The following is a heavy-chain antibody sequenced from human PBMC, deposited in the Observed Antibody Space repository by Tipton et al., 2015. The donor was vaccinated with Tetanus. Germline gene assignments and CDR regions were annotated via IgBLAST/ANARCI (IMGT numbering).Heavy chain of an antibody. J-gene: IGHJ4*02. V-gene: IGHV3-43*01. CDR3: AKDHRVRYYFDS. Sequence: SGFSFDDYNMYWVRQAPGKGLEWVSLINRDGTSTYYADSVKGRFTISRDNSKNSLYLQMTSLRGEDTALYYCAKDHRVRYYFDSWGQGTLVTVSS. D-gene: IGHD3-10*01. CDR1: GFSFDDYN. CDR2: INRDGTST.